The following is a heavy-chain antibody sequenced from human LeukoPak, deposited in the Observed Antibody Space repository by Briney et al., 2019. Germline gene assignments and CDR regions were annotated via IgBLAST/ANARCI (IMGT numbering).Heavy chain of an antibody. V-gene: IGHV1-24*01. CDR3: CERVGPYAGFDY. J-gene: IGHJ4*02. Sequence: GASVKVSCKVSGYTLTELSMHWVRQAPGKGLEWKGGFDPEDGETIYAQKFQGRVAMTEDTSTDTAYMELSSLRSEDTAVYYCCERVGPYAGFDYWGQGTLVTVSS. CDR1: GYTLTELS. CDR2: FDPEDGET. D-gene: IGHD2-8*01.